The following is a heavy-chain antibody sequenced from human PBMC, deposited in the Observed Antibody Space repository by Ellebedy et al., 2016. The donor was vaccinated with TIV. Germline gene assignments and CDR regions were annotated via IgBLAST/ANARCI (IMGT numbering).Heavy chain of an antibody. CDR3: ARDIIPHSSGWALDY. CDR1: GFTFSSYA. D-gene: IGHD6-19*01. V-gene: IGHV3-30-3*01. CDR2: ISYDGSNK. J-gene: IGHJ4*02. Sequence: PGGSLRLSCAASGFTFSSYAMHWVRQAPGKGLEWVAVISYDGSNKYYADSVKGRFTISRDNSKNTLYLQMNSLRAEDTAVYYCARDIIPHSSGWALDYWGQGTLVTVSS.